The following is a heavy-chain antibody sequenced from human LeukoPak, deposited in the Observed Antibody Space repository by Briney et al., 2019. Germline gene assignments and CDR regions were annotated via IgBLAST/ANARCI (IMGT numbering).Heavy chain of an antibody. V-gene: IGHV4-39*07. CDR1: GGSISSSSYY. CDR3: AREPGTYYYDSGDAFDI. CDR2: IYYSGST. J-gene: IGHJ3*02. D-gene: IGHD3-22*01. Sequence: SETLSLTCTVSGGSISSSSYYWGWIRQPPGKGLEWIGSIYYSGSTYYNPSLKSRVTISVDTSKNQFSLKLSSVTAADTAVYYCAREPGTYYYDSGDAFDIWGQGTMVTVSS.